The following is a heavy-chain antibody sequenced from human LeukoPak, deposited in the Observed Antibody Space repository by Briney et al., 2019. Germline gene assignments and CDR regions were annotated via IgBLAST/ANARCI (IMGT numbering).Heavy chain of an antibody. CDR3: ARGARGYSYG. J-gene: IGHJ4*02. CDR1: GGSVSSGSYY. V-gene: IGHV4-61*01. D-gene: IGHD5-18*01. CDR2: IYYSGST. Sequence: SETLSLTCPVSGGSVSSGSYYWSWIRQPPGKGLEWIGYIYYSGSTNYNPSLKSRVTISVDTSKNQFSLKLSSVTAADTAVYYCARGARGYSYGWGQGTLVTVFS.